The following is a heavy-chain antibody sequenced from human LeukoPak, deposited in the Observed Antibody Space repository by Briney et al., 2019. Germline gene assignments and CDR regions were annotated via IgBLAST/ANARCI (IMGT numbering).Heavy chain of an antibody. J-gene: IGHJ6*03. CDR3: ARLGNQSYDFWSGRSYYYYYMDV. V-gene: IGHV1-69*13. Sequence: SVKVSCKASGGTFSSYAISWVRQAPGQGLERMGGIIPIFGTANYAQKFQGRVTITADESTSTAYMELSSLRSEDTAVYYCARLGNQSYDFWSGRSYYYYYMDVWGKGTTVTVSS. D-gene: IGHD3-3*01. CDR1: GGTFSSYA. CDR2: IIPIFGTA.